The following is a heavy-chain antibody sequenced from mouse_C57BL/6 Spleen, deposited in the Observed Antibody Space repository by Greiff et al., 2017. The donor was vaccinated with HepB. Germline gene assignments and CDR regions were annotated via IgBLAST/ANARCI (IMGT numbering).Heavy chain of an antibody. CDR1: GYTFTSYW. J-gene: IGHJ3*01. Sequence: QVQLQQPGAELVKPGASVKLSCKASGYTFTSYWMHWVKQRPGQGLEWIGMIHPNSGSTNYNEKFKSKATLTVDKSSSTAYMQLSSLTSEDSAVYYCARWETAQASFAYWGQGTLVTVSA. D-gene: IGHD3-2*02. CDR3: ARWETAQASFAY. V-gene: IGHV1-64*01. CDR2: IHPNSGST.